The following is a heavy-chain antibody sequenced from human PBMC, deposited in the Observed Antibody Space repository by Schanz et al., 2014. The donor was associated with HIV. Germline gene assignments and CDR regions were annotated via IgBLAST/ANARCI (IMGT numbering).Heavy chain of an antibody. CDR2: IWYDGSYT. CDR3: AKDRLYPSGTYPYGMDV. V-gene: IGHV3-33*06. CDR1: GFTFSTFG. J-gene: IGHJ6*02. Sequence: QVQLVESGGGVVQPGRSLRLSCAASGFTFSTFGMHWVRQAPGKGLEWVAVIWYDGSYTSYADSVTGRFTVSRDNSKNTLYLQMNSLRAEDTAVYSCAKDRLYPSGTYPYGMDVWGQGTTVTVSS. D-gene: IGHD3-10*01.